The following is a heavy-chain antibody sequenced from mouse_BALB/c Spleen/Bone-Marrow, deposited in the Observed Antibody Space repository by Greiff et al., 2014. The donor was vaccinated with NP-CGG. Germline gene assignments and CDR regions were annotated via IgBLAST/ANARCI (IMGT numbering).Heavy chain of an antibody. D-gene: IGHD2-14*01. Sequence: VQLQQSGSVLVRPGASVKLSCKASGYTFTSSWTHWAKQRPGQGLEWIGEIHPNTDNTNYDEKFKGKATLTVDTSSSTAYVDLSSLTSEDSAVYYCARHHRYAYYFDYWGQGTTLTVSS. J-gene: IGHJ2*01. CDR3: ARHHRYAYYFDY. V-gene: IGHV1S130*01. CDR1: GYTFTSSW. CDR2: IHPNTDNT.